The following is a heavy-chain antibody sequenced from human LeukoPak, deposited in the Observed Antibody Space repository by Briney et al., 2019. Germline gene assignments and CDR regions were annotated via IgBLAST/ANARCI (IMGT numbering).Heavy chain of an antibody. CDR3: ARGTWVVTPEPNFDC. CDR2: IYYSGST. J-gene: IGHJ4*02. V-gene: IGHV4-59*11. D-gene: IGHD4-23*01. CDR1: GGSISSHY. Sequence: SETLSLTCTVSGGSISSHYWSWIRQPPGKGLEWIGYIYYSGSTNYNPSLKSRVTISVDTSKNQFSLKLSSVTAADTAVYYCARGTWVVTPEPNFDCWGQGTLVTVSS.